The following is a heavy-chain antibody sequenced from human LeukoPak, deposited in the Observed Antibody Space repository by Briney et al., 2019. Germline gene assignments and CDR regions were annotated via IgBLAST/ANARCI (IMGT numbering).Heavy chain of an antibody. CDR2: IGGSGSFI. CDR1: GFTFSSYN. D-gene: IGHD3-3*02. V-gene: IGHV3-48*02. Sequence: PGGSLRLSCAASGFTFSSYNMNWVRQAPGKGLEWVSHIGGSGSFIYYADSVKGRFTISRDNAKNSVYLQMNSLRDEDTAVYFCARLLATWDYYYMDVWGKGTTVTVSS. CDR3: ARLLATWDYYYMDV. J-gene: IGHJ6*03.